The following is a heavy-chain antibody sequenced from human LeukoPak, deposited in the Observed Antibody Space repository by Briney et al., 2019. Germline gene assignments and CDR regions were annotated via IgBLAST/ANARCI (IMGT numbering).Heavy chain of an antibody. CDR1: GYSISTGYS. CDR2: IYHSGKT. CDR3: ARHRSGYGDYFSDY. D-gene: IGHD4-17*01. Sequence: SETLSLTCTVSGYSISTGYSWGWIRQPPGKGLEWIGNIYHSGKTYYNPSLNSRVTISVDTSKNQFSLKLSSVTAADTAVYYCARHRSGYGDYFSDYWGQGTLVTVSS. J-gene: IGHJ4*02. V-gene: IGHV4-38-2*02.